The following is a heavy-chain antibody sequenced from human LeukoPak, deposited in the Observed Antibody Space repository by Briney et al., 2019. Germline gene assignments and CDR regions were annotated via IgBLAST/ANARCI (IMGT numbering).Heavy chain of an antibody. V-gene: IGHV4-59*01. Sequence: PSETLSVTCTVSVGSISSYYWSWIRQPPWKGLEWIGYIYYIGITNYNPSLKSRLTISVDTSKNQFSLKLSSVTAADTAVYYCAREAGSGYFDLWGRGTLVTVSS. CDR1: VGSISSYY. D-gene: IGHD3-10*01. CDR3: AREAGSGYFDL. J-gene: IGHJ2*01. CDR2: IYYIGIT.